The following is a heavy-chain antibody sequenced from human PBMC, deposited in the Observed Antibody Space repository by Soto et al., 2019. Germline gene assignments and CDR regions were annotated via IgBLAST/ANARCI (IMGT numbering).Heavy chain of an antibody. Sequence: PSETLSLTCTVSSGDISSGDYYWAWIRQAPGKGLEWIASIYYVVSTFYNSSLESRVTISVDMSKNLFSLKLTSVTATDTAVYFCTGHQALRAAVEGRDPWGQGTLVTVSS. CDR1: SGDISSGDYY. CDR2: IYYVVST. D-gene: IGHD6-13*01. J-gene: IGHJ5*02. CDR3: TGHQALRAAVEGRDP. V-gene: IGHV4-39*01.